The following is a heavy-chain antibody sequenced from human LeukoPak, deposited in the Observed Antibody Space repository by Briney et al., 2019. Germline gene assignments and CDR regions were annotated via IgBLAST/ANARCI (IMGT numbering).Heavy chain of an antibody. D-gene: IGHD2-21*02. CDR3: ARAGGDWRFDY. V-gene: IGHV3-21*01. CDR2: ISSSSYI. J-gene: IGHJ4*02. Sequence: GGSLRLSCAASGFTFSSYSMNWVRQAPGNGLEWVSSISSSSYIYYADSVKGRFTISRDNAKNSLYLQMNSLRAEDTAVYYCARAGGDWRFDYWGQGTLVTVSS. CDR1: GFTFSSYS.